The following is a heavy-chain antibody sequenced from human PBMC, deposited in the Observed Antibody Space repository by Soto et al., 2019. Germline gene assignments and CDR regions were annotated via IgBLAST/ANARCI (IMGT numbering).Heavy chain of an antibody. V-gene: IGHV3-66*01. CDR2: IQSGGPT. Sequence: AGGSLRLSCAASGFTVSSKYMSWVRQAPGKGLEWVSLIQSGGPTYYADSVKGRFTISRDTSENTLHLQMDSLRAEDTAVYYCARDDVLCDGGRCYGVPLDVWSKGTTVTVSS. J-gene: IGHJ6*04. CDR1: GFTVSSKY. D-gene: IGHD2-15*01. CDR3: ARDDVLCDGGRCYGVPLDV.